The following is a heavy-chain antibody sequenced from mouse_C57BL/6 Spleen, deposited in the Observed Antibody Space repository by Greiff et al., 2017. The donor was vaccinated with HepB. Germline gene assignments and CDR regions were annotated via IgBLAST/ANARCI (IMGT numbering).Heavy chain of an antibody. V-gene: IGHV5-6*01. CDR2: ISSGGSYT. Sequence: EVQGVESGGDLVKPGGSLKLSCAASGFTFSSYGMSWVRQTPDKRLEWVATISSGGSYTYYPDSVKGRFTISRDNAKNTLYLQMSSLKSEDTAMYYCARPPHFDYWGQGTTLTVSS. J-gene: IGHJ2*01. CDR3: ARPPHFDY. CDR1: GFTFSSYG.